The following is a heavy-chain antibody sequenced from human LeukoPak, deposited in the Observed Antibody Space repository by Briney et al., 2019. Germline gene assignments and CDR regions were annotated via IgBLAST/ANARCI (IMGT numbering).Heavy chain of an antibody. D-gene: IGHD6-13*01. J-gene: IGHJ4*02. CDR1: GFTFSSYA. CDR3: ATYPRPSYSSSWYGFY. CDR2: ISGSGGST. V-gene: IGHV3-23*01. Sequence: PGGSLRLSCAASGFTFSSYAMSWVRQAPGKGLEWVSAISGSGGSTYYADSVKGRFTISRDNSKNTLYLQMNSLRAEDTAVYYCATYPRPSYSSSWYGFYWGQGTLVTVSS.